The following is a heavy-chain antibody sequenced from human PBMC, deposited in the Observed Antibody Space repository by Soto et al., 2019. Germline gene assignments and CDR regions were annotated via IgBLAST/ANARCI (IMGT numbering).Heavy chain of an antibody. CDR3: AREQLLWFGVLPNTPGDFDY. Sequence: QVQLVESGGGVVQPGRSLRLSCAASGFTFSSYAMHWVHQAPGKGLEWVAVISYDGSNKYYADSVKGRFTISRDNSKNTLYLQMNSLRAEDTAVYYCAREQLLWFGVLPNTPGDFDYWGQGTLVTVSS. J-gene: IGHJ4*02. D-gene: IGHD3-10*01. CDR2: ISYDGSNK. CDR1: GFTFSSYA. V-gene: IGHV3-30-3*01.